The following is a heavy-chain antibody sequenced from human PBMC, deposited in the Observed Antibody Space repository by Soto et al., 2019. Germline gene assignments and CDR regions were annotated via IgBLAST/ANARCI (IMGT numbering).Heavy chain of an antibody. CDR1: GYTFTSYY. CDR3: ARDPYGSSSSPHSDY. CDR2: INPSGGST. D-gene: IGHD6-6*01. Sequence: QVQLVQSGAEVKKPGASVKVSCKASGYTFTSYYMHWVRQAPGQGLEWMGIINPSGGSTSYAQKFQGRVSMTGDTSTSTVYRELSSLRSEDTAVYYCARDPYGSSSSPHSDYWGQGTLVTVSS. J-gene: IGHJ4*02. V-gene: IGHV1-46*01.